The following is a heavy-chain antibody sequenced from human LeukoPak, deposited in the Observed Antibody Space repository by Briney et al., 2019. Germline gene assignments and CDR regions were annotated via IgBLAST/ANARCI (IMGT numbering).Heavy chain of an antibody. CDR1: GYTFTGYY. J-gene: IGHJ5*02. V-gene: IGHV1-2*02. CDR3: ARTYYGSGSRFDP. CDR2: INPNSGGT. D-gene: IGHD3-10*01. Sequence: GASVTVSCKASGYTFTGYYMHWVRQAPGQGLEWMGWINPNSGGTNYAQKFQGRVTMTRDTSISTAYMELSRLRSDDTAVYYCARTYYGSGSRFDPWGQGTLVTVSS.